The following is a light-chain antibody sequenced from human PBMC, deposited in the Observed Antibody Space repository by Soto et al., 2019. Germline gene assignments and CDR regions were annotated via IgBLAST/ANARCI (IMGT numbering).Light chain of an antibody. Sequence: IRRTQTPSSLSASLGDRAPLTFQASQDIRSYVNWYQQEPAKAPKILVYDAFIWEAGVRSRFSGSGSGTDFTFTISSLQPEDIATYYCQQYENLPVFGQGTRLEIK. V-gene: IGKV1-33*01. CDR2: DAF. J-gene: IGKJ5*01. CDR3: QQYENLPV. CDR1: QDIRSY.